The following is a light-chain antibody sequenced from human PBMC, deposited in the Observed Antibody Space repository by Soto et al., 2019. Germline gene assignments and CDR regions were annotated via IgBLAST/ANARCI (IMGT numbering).Light chain of an antibody. V-gene: IGKV3D-15*01. CDR2: LAS. CDR3: QQYNNWPPVT. J-gene: IGKJ5*01. Sequence: EVVITQSPATLSVSPGERATLSCRASQSVSNNLAWYQQKPGQAPRLLIYLASTRAPGIPARFSGSGSGTEFTLTISSLQSEDFAVYYCQQYNNWPPVTFGQGTRLEIK. CDR1: QSVSNN.